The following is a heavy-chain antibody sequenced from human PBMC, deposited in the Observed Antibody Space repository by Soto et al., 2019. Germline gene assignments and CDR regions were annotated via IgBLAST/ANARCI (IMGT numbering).Heavy chain of an antibody. V-gene: IGHV3-23*01. Sequence: GGFMRLSCAASGFTFSSDAMSWVSQSPGKGLEWVSAISGDGESTYYADSVKGRFTISRDNSKNTLYLQMNSLRAEDTAVYYCAKLRWGSDNWFDPWGQGTLVTVSS. CDR2: ISGDGEST. D-gene: IGHD3-10*01. CDR1: GFTFSSDA. CDR3: AKLRWGSDNWFDP. J-gene: IGHJ5*02.